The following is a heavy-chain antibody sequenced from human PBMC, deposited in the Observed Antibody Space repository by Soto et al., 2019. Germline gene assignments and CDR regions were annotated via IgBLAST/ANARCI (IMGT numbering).Heavy chain of an antibody. CDR2: ISGSGGST. CDR1: GFTFSSYA. Sequence: PGGSLRLSCVASGFTFSSYAMSWVRQAPGKGLEWVSAISGSGGSTYYADSVKGRFTISRDNSKNTLYLQMNSLRAEDTAVYYCAKDPVVVAATKPEFDYWGQGTLVTVSS. V-gene: IGHV3-23*01. J-gene: IGHJ4*02. CDR3: AKDPVVVAATKPEFDY. D-gene: IGHD2-15*01.